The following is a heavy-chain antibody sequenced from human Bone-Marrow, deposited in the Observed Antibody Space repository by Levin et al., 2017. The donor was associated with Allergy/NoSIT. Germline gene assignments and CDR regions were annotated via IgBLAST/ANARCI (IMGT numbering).Heavy chain of an antibody. CDR1: FFTFLNTH. Sequence: GGSLRLSFSSSFFTFLNTHISFVRHAPLKGLEWVSFVYSRGDTFYADSVRGRFTISRDSSTNTLYLQMNSLRVEDTAVYYCAASPARGYWGQGTLVTVSS. CDR2: VYSRGDT. CDR3: AASPARGY. J-gene: IGHJ4*02. V-gene: IGHV3-53*01. D-gene: IGHD6-6*01.